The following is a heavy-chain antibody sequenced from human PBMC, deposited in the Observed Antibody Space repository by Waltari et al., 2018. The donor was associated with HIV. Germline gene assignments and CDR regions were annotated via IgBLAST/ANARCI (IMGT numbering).Heavy chain of an antibody. V-gene: IGHV1-46*03. D-gene: IGHD2-2*01. Sequence: QVQLMQSGTEAKKPGPSVTLSCKASGYRFTTYYIHWLRQAPGQRFEWVGIISPNEGVTRDAQKFEGRGTMVSDSSTSTVYMDLSDLTSEDTAIYYCVRECPKTSKFDYWGQGTLVNVSP. J-gene: IGHJ4*02. CDR2: ISPNEGVT. CDR1: GYRFTTYY. CDR3: VRECPKTSKFDY.